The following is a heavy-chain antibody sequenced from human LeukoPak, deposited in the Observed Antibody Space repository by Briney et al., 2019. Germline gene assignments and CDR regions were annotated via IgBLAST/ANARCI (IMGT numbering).Heavy chain of an antibody. CDR2: FDPEDGET. J-gene: IGHJ6*02. CDR3: ATKGRGGITMILYGMDV. CDR1: GYTLTELS. D-gene: IGHD3-22*01. Sequence: GASVKVSCKVSGYTLTELSMHWVRQAPGKGLEWMGGFDPEDGETICAQKFQGRVTMTEDTSTDTAYMELSSLRSEDTAVYYCATKGRGGITMILYGMDVWGQGTTVTVSS. V-gene: IGHV1-24*01.